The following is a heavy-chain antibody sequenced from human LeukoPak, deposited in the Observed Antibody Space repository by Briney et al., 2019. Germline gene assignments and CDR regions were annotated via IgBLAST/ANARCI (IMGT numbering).Heavy chain of an antibody. CDR1: GGSFSGYY. V-gene: IGHV4-34*01. J-gene: IGHJ6*03. Sequence: PSETLSLTCAVYGGSFSGYYWSWIRQPPGKGLEWIGEINHSGSTNYNPSLKSRVTISVDTSKNQFSLKLSSVTAAATAVYYCARVTPGDCYMDVWGKGTTATVSS. CDR3: ARVTPGDCYMDV. CDR2: INHSGST. D-gene: IGHD7-27*01.